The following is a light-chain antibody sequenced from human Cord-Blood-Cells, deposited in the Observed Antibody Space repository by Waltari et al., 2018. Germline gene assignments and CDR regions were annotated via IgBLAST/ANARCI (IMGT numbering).Light chain of an antibody. Sequence: QSVLTQPPSVSEAPRQRVTISCSGSSPNIGNNAVKWYQQLPGKAPKLLIYYDDLLPSGVSDRFSGSKSGTAASLASSGLQSEDEADYYCAAWDDSLNGWVFGGGTKLTVL. V-gene: IGLV1-36*01. CDR3: AAWDDSLNGWV. CDR2: YDD. CDR1: SPNIGNNA. J-gene: IGLJ3*02.